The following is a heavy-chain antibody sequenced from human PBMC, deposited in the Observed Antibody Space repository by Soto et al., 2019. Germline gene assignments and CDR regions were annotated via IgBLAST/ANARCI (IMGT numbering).Heavy chain of an antibody. CDR3: AKGYSRRWYGNFDY. CDR1: GFTFSSYA. Sequence: EVQLLESGGGLVQPGGSLRLSCAASGFTFSSYAMRWVRQAPGKGLEWVSAISGSGGSTYYADSVKGRFTISRDNSKNTLYLQMNSLRAEDTSVYYCAKGYSRRWYGNFDYWGQGTLVTVSS. D-gene: IGHD6-13*01. V-gene: IGHV3-23*01. CDR2: ISGSGGST. J-gene: IGHJ4*02.